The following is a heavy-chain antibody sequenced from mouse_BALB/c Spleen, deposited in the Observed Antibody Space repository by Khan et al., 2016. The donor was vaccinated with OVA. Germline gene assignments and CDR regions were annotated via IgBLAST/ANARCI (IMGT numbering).Heavy chain of an antibody. D-gene: IGHD1-2*01. CDR1: DYSFTDYY. Sequence: QVQLQQSGAELARPGASVKLSCKASDYSFTDYYINWVKQRTGQGLEWIGEISPGSGDTYYNEKFKGKATLTADKSSSTAYMQLSSLTSEASAVYFCARRNYFGYTIAYWGQGTLVTVSA. V-gene: IGHV1-77*01. CDR3: ARRNYFGYTIAY. CDR2: ISPGSGDT. J-gene: IGHJ3*01.